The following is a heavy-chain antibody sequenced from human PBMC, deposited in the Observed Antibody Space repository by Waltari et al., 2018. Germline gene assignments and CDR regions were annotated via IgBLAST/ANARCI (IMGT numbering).Heavy chain of an antibody. CDR1: GFDFSSFS. CDR2: ISKSGRVT. Sequence: EVHLVESGGGLVKPGGSLRVSCAACGFDFSSFSINWIRQTPGKGLEWVSSISKSGRVTEYADSVKGRFTFSRDNANNSVYLQMNSLRVEDTAVYYCNVELAEAGNWGQGTLVTVSP. CDR3: NVELAEAGN. V-gene: IGHV3-21*06. D-gene: IGHD6-13*01. J-gene: IGHJ4*02.